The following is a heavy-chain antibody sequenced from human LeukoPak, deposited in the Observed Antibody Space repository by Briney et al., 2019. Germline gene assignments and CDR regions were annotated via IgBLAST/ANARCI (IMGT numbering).Heavy chain of an antibody. Sequence: PSETLSLTCTVSGGSISSYYWSWIRQPPGKGLEWIGYIYYSGSTNYNPSLKSRVTISVDTSKNQFSLKLSSVTAADTAVYYCARDSGSYSSLDYWGQGTLVTVSS. CDR1: GGSISSYY. CDR2: IYYSGST. D-gene: IGHD1-26*01. V-gene: IGHV4-59*01. CDR3: ARDSGSYSSLDY. J-gene: IGHJ4*02.